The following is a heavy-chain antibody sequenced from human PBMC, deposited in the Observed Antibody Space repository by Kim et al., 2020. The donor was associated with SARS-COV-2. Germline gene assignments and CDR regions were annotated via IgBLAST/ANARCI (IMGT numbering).Heavy chain of an antibody. CDR2: IIPIFGTA. D-gene: IGHD1-1*01. CDR3: ARLILPQKYKTGRWRAFDI. J-gene: IGHJ3*02. CDR1: GGTFSSYA. V-gene: IGHV1-69*13. Sequence: SVKVSCKASGGTFSSYAISWVRQAPGQGLEWMGGIIPIFGTANYAQKFQGRVTITADESTSTAYMELSSLRSEDTAVYYCARLILPQKYKTGRWRAFDIWGQGTMVTVSS.